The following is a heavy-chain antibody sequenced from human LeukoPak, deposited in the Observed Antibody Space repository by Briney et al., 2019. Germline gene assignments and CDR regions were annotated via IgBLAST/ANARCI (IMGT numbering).Heavy chain of an antibody. J-gene: IGHJ6*02. CDR1: GFTFSNHA. CDR2: ITGSGGST. D-gene: IGHD3-3*01. Sequence: GGSLRLSCAASGFTFSNHAMSWVRQAPGKGLEWVSSITGSGGSTYYGDSVKGRFTISRDNSKNTLYLQMNRLRVEDTAVYYCAKDGGGSLEWLPPMDVWGRGTTVTVSS. V-gene: IGHV3-23*01. CDR3: AKDGGGSLEWLPPMDV.